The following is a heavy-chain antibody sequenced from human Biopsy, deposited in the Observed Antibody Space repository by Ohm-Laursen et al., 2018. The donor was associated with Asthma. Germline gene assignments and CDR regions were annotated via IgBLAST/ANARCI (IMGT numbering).Heavy chain of an antibody. J-gene: IGHJ6*02. D-gene: IGHD3-10*01. CDR1: GGSISTGSYY. CDR2: IYYTGSD. V-gene: IGHV4-61*01. Sequence: TLSLTCTVSGGSISTGSYYWSWIRQPPGKGLEWLGYIYYTGSDNYNPSLKSRVTISVDTSKNQFSLRLNSVTAADTAVYYCARGPNYHGSGRAPIGMDVWGQGTTVTVSS. CDR3: ARGPNYHGSGRAPIGMDV.